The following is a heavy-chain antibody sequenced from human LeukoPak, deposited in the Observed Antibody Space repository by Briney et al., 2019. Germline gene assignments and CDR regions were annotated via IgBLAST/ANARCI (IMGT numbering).Heavy chain of an antibody. CDR1: GYTFTGYY. Sequence: GASVKVSCKASGYTFTGYYMHWVRQAPGQGLEWMGWINPNSGGTNYAQKFQGRVTMTRDTSISTAYMELSRLRSDDTAVYYCARDYYDSSGCPTPADYWGQGTLVTVSS. V-gene: IGHV1-2*02. CDR2: INPNSGGT. D-gene: IGHD3-22*01. CDR3: ARDYYDSSGCPTPADY. J-gene: IGHJ4*02.